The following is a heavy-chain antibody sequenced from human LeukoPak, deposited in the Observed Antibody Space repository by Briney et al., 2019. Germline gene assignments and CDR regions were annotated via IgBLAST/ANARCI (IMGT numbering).Heavy chain of an antibody. CDR1: GFTFSSYS. Sequence: GGSLRLSCAASGFTFSSYSMNWVRQAPGKGLEWVSSISSSSSYIYYADSVKGRFTISRDNAKNSLYLQMNSLRAEDTAVYYCASSSIAARRAFDYWGQGTLVTASS. CDR2: ISSSSSYI. D-gene: IGHD6-6*01. CDR3: ASSSIAARRAFDY. J-gene: IGHJ4*02. V-gene: IGHV3-21*01.